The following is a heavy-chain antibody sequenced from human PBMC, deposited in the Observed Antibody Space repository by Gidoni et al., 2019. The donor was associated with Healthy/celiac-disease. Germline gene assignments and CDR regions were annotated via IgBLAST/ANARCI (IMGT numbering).Heavy chain of an antibody. CDR1: GGSISSYY. J-gene: IGHJ6*02. Sequence: QVQLQESGPGLVKPSETLSLTCTVSGGSISSYYWRWIRQPPGKGLEWIGYIYYRGSTNYNPSLKSRVTISVDTSKNQFSLKLSSVTAADTAVYYCAGDESYRGSYGMDVWGQGTRVTVSS. CDR2: IYYRGST. D-gene: IGHD1-26*01. CDR3: AGDESYRGSYGMDV. V-gene: IGHV4-59*01.